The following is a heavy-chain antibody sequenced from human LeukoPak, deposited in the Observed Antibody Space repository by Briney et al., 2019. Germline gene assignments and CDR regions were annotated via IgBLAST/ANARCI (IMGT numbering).Heavy chain of an antibody. CDR2: INHSGST. CDR3: ARGRRRLVRGAVGMDV. CDR1: GGSFSGYY. V-gene: IGHV4-34*01. J-gene: IGHJ6*02. D-gene: IGHD3-10*01. Sequence: SETLSLTCAVYGGSFSGYYWSWIRQPPGKGLEWIGEINHSGSTNYNPSLKSRVTISVDTSKNQFSLKLSSVTAADTAVYYCARGRRRLVRGAVGMDVWGRGTTVTVSS.